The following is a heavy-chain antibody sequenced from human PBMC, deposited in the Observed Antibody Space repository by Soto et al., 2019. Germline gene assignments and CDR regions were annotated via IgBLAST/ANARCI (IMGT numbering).Heavy chain of an antibody. J-gene: IGHJ4*02. CDR3: AKENLGAPYFDS. D-gene: IGHD7-27*01. Sequence: EVQLLESGGGLLQPGGSLRLSCAASRFTFSSFAMSWVRQAPGKGLEWVSAISGNGGSTYYADSVKGRFTISRHNTNNTLFVQMNSLRSDDTAIYYCAKENLGAPYFDSWGRGTLVSVSS. CDR1: RFTFSSFA. CDR2: ISGNGGST. V-gene: IGHV3-23*01.